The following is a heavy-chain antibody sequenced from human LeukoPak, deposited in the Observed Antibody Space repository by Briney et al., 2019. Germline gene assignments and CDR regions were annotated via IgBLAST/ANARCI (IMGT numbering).Heavy chain of an antibody. Sequence: ASVKVSCKASGYTFTGYYMHWVRQAPGQGLEWMGWINPNSGGTNYAQKFQGRVTMTGDTSISTAYMELSRLRSDDTAVYYCARSPPGWYYDNSGQYYFDTWGQGALVTVSS. CDR1: GYTFTGYY. J-gene: IGHJ4*02. CDR2: INPNSGGT. CDR3: ARSPPGWYYDNSGQYYFDT. D-gene: IGHD3-22*01. V-gene: IGHV1-2*02.